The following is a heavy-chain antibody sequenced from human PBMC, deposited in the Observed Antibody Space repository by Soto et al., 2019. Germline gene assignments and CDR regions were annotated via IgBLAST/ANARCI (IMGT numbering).Heavy chain of an antibody. D-gene: IGHD3-10*01. Sequence: GGSLRLSCAASGFTFSSYWMHWVRQAPGKGLVWVSRINSDGSSTSYADSVKGRFTISRDNAKNTRYLQMNSLGAEDTAVYYCARAPLLWFGEGLYAGYMDVWGKGTTVTVSS. CDR3: ARAPLLWFGEGLYAGYMDV. CDR2: INSDGSST. J-gene: IGHJ6*03. CDR1: GFTFSSYW. V-gene: IGHV3-74*01.